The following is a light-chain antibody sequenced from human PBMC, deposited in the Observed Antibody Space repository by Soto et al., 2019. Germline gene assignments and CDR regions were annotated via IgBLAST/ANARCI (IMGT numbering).Light chain of an antibody. J-gene: IGLJ1*01. CDR1: SSNIGAGYD. CDR2: GNS. CDR3: QSYDSRLSGSRV. V-gene: IGLV1-40*01. Sequence: QSALTQPPSVSAGPGQRVTISCTWSSSNIGAGYDVHWYQQLPGTAPKLLIYGNSNRPSGVPDRFSGSKSGTSASLAITGLQAEDEADYYCQSYDSRLSGSRVFGTGNKLTVL.